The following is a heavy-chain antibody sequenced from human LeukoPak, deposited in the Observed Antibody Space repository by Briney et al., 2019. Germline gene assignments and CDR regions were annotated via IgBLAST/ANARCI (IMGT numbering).Heavy chain of an antibody. J-gene: IGHJ4*02. Sequence: GGSLRLSCAASGFIFSSYEINWVRQAPGKGLEWVSYIGSSGYTVNYADSVKGRFTISRDNTKNSLYLQMNSLRAEDTAVHYCVSPPYYFDTTNYYVGYWGQGTLVTVSS. V-gene: IGHV3-48*03. D-gene: IGHD3-22*01. CDR1: GFIFSSYE. CDR3: VSPPYYFDTTNYYVGY. CDR2: IGSSGYTV.